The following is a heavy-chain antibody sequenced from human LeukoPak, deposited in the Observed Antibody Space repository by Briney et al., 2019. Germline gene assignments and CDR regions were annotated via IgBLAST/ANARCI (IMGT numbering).Heavy chain of an antibody. J-gene: IGHJ3*02. D-gene: IGHD3-16*01. Sequence: ASVKVSCTASGYTFTRYYLHWVRQAPGQGLEWMGIINPSGGRTNNAQQFQGRVTMTRDTSTSTVYMQLSSLRSEDTAVYYCARGVDVNLSDDAFDIWGQGTMVTVSS. V-gene: IGHV1-46*01. CDR1: GYTFTRYY. CDR2: INPSGGRT. CDR3: ARGVDVNLSDDAFDI.